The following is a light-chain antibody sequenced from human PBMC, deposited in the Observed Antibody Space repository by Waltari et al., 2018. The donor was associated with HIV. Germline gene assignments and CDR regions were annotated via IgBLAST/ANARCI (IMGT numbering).Light chain of an antibody. V-gene: IGKV1-5*03. CDR3: QQYNTDPS. J-gene: IGKJ5*01. CDR2: KAS. Sequence: DIHMTQFPSTLSAFLGDRVTITCRASQSVCRWLAWYQHKTGKAPKLLIHKASVLESGVSSRFSGSGSETEFTLIIDSLEPDDFATYYCQQYNTDPSFGQGTRLEMK. CDR1: QSVCRW.